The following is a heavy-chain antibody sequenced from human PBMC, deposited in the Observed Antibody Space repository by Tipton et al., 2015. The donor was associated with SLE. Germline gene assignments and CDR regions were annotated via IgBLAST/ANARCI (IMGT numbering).Heavy chain of an antibody. J-gene: IGHJ4*02. D-gene: IGHD1-26*01. CDR1: GYTFTSYA. CDR3: ARVRELLHFDY. Sequence: QSGAEVKKPGASVKVSCKASGYTFTSYAMHWVRQAPGQRLEWMGWINAGNGNTKYSQKFQGRVTITRDTSASTAYMELSSLRSEDTAVYYCARVRELLHFDYWGQGTLVPVSS. V-gene: IGHV1-3*01. CDR2: INAGNGNT.